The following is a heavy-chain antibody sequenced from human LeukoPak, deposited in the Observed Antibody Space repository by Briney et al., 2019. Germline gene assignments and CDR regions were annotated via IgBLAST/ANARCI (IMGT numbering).Heavy chain of an antibody. CDR2: ISAYNGNT. V-gene: IGHV1-18*01. Sequence: ASVKVSCKASGYTFTSYGISWVRQAPGQGLEWMGWISAYNGNTNYAQKLQARVTMTTDTSTSTAYMELRSLRSDDTAVNYCATEEADYGDYGLDYWGQGTLVTVSS. CDR1: GYTFTSYG. J-gene: IGHJ4*02. CDR3: ATEEADYGDYGLDY. D-gene: IGHD4-17*01.